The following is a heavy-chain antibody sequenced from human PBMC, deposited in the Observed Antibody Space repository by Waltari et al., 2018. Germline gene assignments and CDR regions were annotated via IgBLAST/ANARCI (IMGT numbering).Heavy chain of an antibody. V-gene: IGHV3-23*01. D-gene: IGHD2-2*01. CDR2: IRGSCDAT. CDR3: AKDKAAIVYWFDP. CDR1: GFTFSSYA. Sequence: EVQLLESGGGLVQPGGSLRLSCADSGFTFSSYAMSGVRQAPGKGLEWGSAIRGSCDATYYADSVKGRFTMSRDNSNNRLYLQMNSLRAEDTAIYYCAKDKAAIVYWFDPWGQGTLVTVSS. J-gene: IGHJ5*02.